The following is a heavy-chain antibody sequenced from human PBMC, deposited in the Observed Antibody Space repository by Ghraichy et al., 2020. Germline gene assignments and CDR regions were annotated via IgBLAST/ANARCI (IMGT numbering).Heavy chain of an antibody. Sequence: GGSLRLSCAASGFTFSSYWMSWVRQAPGKGLEWVANIKQDGSEKYYVDSVKGRFTISRDNAKNSLYLQMNSLRAEDTAVYYCARGGYDFWSGYPPDAFDIWGQGTMVTVSS. CDR1: GFTFSSYW. V-gene: IGHV3-7*01. J-gene: IGHJ3*02. CDR3: ARGGYDFWSGYPPDAFDI. D-gene: IGHD3-3*01. CDR2: IKQDGSEK.